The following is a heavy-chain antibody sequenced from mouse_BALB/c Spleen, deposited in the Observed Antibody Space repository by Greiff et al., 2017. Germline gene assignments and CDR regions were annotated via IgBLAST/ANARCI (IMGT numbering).Heavy chain of an antibody. CDR1: GFTFSSFG. CDR3: ARLGGNGGY. J-gene: IGHJ2*01. Sequence: EVQLQQSGGGLVQPGGSRKLSCAASGFTFSSFGMHWVRQAPEKGLEWVAYISSGSSTIYYADTVKGRFTISRDNPKNTLFLQMTSLRSEDTAMYYCARLGGNGGYWGQGTTLTVSS. CDR2: ISSGSSTI. V-gene: IGHV5-17*02. D-gene: IGHD2-1*01.